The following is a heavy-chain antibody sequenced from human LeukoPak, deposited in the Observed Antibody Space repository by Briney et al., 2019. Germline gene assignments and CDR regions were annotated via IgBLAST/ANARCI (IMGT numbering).Heavy chain of an antibody. CDR3: ASSYDYVWGSYRLKNAVDY. CDR1: GGSISSSTYY. Sequence: SETLSLTCTVSGGSISSSTYYWGWIRQPPGKGLEWIGSIYSSGSTYYNPSLKSRVTISVDTSKNQFSLKLSSVTAADTAVYYCASSYDYVWGSYRLKNAVDYWGQGTLVTVSS. D-gene: IGHD3-16*02. J-gene: IGHJ4*02. V-gene: IGHV4-39*07. CDR2: IYSSGST.